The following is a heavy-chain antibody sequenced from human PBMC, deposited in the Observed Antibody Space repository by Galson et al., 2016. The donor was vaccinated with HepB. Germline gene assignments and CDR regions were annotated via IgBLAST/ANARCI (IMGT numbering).Heavy chain of an antibody. CDR2: IYAGDSDT. V-gene: IGHV5-51*01. CDR1: GYNFSTFW. Sequence: QSGAEVKKPGESLTISCGGSGYNFSTFWIGWVRQMSGKGLEWMGIIYAGDSDTRYSPSFEGQVTFSADKSLSTAYLQWSSLKASDTAMYYCARLFYTGTGGRGYTEYWGQGTLVAVSS. CDR3: ARLFYTGTGGRGYTEY. J-gene: IGHJ4*02. D-gene: IGHD1-14*01.